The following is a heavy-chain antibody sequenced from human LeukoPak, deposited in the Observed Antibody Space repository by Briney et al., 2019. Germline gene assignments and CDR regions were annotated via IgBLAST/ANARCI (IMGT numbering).Heavy chain of an antibody. D-gene: IGHD5-24*01. CDR1: GFTFSDYY. V-gene: IGHV3-11*01. J-gene: IGHJ3*02. CDR3: ARGYGGLGWLQFYCAFDI. Sequence: GGSLRLSCAASGFTFSDYYMSWIRQAPGKGLEWVSYISSSGSSIYYADSVKGRFTISRDNTKNSLYSQMNSLRAEDTAVYYCARGYGGLGWLQFYCAFDIWGQGTMVTVSS. CDR2: ISSSGSSI.